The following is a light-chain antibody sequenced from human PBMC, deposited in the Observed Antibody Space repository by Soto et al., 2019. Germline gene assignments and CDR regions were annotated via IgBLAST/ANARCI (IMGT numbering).Light chain of an antibody. J-gene: IGLJ1*01. V-gene: IGLV2-14*01. CDR2: EVS. CDR1: SSDVGAYNY. CDR3: SSYTSSSTGV. Sequence: QSALTQPASVSGSPGQSITISCTGTSSDVGAYNYVSWYQQHPDKAPKLMIYEVSNRPSGVSNRFSGSKSGNTASLTISGLQAEDEADYYCSSYTSSSTGVFGTGTKLTVL.